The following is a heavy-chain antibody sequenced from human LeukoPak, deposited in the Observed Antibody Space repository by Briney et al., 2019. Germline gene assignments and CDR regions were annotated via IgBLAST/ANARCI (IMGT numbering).Heavy chain of an antibody. Sequence: GGSLRLSCAASGFTFSSYDMSWVRQAPGKGLEWVLANSGSGGSTYADSVKGRFTISRDNSKNTLYLQMNSLRAEDTALYYCAKVTGYWYFDLWGRGTLVTVSS. V-gene: IGHV3-23*01. CDR1: GFTFSSYD. CDR2: NSGSGGST. D-gene: IGHD3-9*01. J-gene: IGHJ2*01. CDR3: AKVTGYWYFDL.